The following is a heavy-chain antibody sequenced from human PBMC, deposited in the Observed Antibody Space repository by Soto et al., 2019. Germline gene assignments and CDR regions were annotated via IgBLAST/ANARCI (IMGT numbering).Heavy chain of an antibody. CDR1: GFTFSSYG. V-gene: IGHV3-30*18. CDR2: ISYDGSDK. CDR3: TKISGYYGSGPRGYYFYMDV. Sequence: GGSLRLSCAASGFTFSSYGMHWVRQAPGKGLEWVAVISYDGSDKYYADSVKGRITISRDNSKNTLYLEMNSLRVEDTAVYYCTKISGYYGSGPRGYYFYMDVWGKGTTVTVSS. D-gene: IGHD3-10*01. J-gene: IGHJ6*03.